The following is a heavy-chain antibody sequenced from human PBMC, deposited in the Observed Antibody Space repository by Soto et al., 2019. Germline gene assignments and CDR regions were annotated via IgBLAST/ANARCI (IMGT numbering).Heavy chain of an antibody. Sequence: EVQLVESGGGLVQSGGSLRLSCAASGFAFRSYSMNWVRQAPGKGLEWVSYISSSSTTKYYADSVKGRFTISRDNAKNLLSLQMEGLGAEDRAVYYCAREPSGWGYWGQGTLVTVSS. D-gene: IGHD1-26*01. J-gene: IGHJ4*02. CDR1: GFAFRSYS. V-gene: IGHV3-48*01. CDR3: AREPSGWGY. CDR2: ISSSSTTK.